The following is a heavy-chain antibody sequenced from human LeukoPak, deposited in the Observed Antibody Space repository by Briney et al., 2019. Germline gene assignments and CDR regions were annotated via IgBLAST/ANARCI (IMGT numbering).Heavy chain of an antibody. D-gene: IGHD5-24*01. CDR3: ARGEGARDGYNYEGPFYFDY. Sequence: SETLSLTCTVSGGSVSSGHYHWSWIRQPPGTGLEWIGKINHSGSTNYSPSLKSRVTISIDTSKNQFSLKLNSMTAADTAVYYCARGEGARDGYNYEGPFYFDYWGQGTLVTVSS. V-gene: IGHV4-61*01. CDR2: INHSGST. CDR1: GGSVSSGHYH. J-gene: IGHJ4*02.